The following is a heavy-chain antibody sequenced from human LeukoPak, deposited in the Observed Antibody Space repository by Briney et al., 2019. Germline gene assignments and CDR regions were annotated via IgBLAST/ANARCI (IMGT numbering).Heavy chain of an antibody. CDR1: GYTFTSYY. J-gene: IGHJ4*02. CDR3: ARDMRIVGGVGGVDY. V-gene: IGHV1-46*01. Sequence: GASVKVSCTASGYTFTSYYIHWVRQAPGQGLEWMGIINPSGGSTSYAQKFQGRVTMTRDTSTSTVYMELSSLRSEDTAVYYCARDMRIVGGVGGVDYWGQGTLVTVSS. CDR2: INPSGGST. D-gene: IGHD3-22*01.